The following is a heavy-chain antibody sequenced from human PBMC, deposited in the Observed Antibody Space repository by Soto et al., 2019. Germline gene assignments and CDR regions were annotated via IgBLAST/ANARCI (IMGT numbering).Heavy chain of an antibody. J-gene: IGHJ5*02. V-gene: IGHV6-1*01. CDR2: TYYRSKWYN. CDR1: GDSVSSNSAA. D-gene: IGHD3-10*01. Sequence: KQSQTLSLTCAISGDSVSSNSAAWNWIRQSPSRGLEWLGRTYYRSKWYNDYAVSVKSRITINPDTSKNQFSLQLNSVTPEDTAVYYCARSGYYGSGSYYNVASWFDPWGQGTLVTVSS. CDR3: ARSGYYGSGSYYNVASWFDP.